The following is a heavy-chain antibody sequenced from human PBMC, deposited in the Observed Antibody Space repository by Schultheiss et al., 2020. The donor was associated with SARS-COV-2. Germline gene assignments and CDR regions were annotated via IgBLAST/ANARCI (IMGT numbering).Heavy chain of an antibody. CDR3: AKSATYYYDSSGYFFRFDAFDI. CDR2: IWYDGSNK. D-gene: IGHD3-22*01. Sequence: GGSLRLSCAASGFTFSSYSMNWVRQAPGKGLEWVAIIWYDGSNKYYADSVKGRFTISRDNSKNTLYLQMNSLRAEDTAVYYCAKSATYYYDSSGYFFRFDAFDIWGQGTMVTVSS. V-gene: IGHV3-33*06. J-gene: IGHJ3*02. CDR1: GFTFSSYS.